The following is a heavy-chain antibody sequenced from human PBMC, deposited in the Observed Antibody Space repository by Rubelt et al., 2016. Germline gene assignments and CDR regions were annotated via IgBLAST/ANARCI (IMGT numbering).Heavy chain of an antibody. V-gene: IGHV1-69*04. J-gene: IGHJ6*02. Sequence: QVQLVQSGAEMKKPGSSVKVSCKVSGGTFSSFAINWVRQAPGQGLEWMVRIIPIVGIPNYSQKFQGRVSSVTDKFTTTAYIELSSLRSEDTAIYYWARAPFGGDCYANYQYYIAMGGGGQGTRVTASS. CDR1: GGTFSSFA. D-gene: IGHD2-21*02. CDR3: ARAPFGGDCYANYQYYIAMGG. CDR2: IIPIVGIP.